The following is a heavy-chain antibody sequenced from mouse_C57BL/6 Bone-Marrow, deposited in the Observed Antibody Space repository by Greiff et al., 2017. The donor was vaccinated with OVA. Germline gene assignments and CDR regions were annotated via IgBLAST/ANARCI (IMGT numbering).Heavy chain of an antibody. V-gene: IGHV3-1*01. CDR2: ISYSGST. CDR3: ARGDYGSSYVGAY. D-gene: IGHD1-1*01. CDR1: GYSITSGYD. Sequence: DVQLQESGPGMVKPSQSLSLTCTVTGYSITSGYDWHWIRHFPGNKLEWMGYISYSGSTNYNPSLKSRISITHDTSKNHFFLKLNSVTTEDTATYYCARGDYGSSYVGAYWGQGTLVTVSA. J-gene: IGHJ3*01.